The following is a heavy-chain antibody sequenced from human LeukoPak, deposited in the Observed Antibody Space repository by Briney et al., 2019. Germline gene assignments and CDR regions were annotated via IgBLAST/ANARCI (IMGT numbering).Heavy chain of an antibody. J-gene: IGHJ4*02. Sequence: ASVKVSCKASGYTFTGDYMHWVRQAPGQGLEWMGWINPNSGGTNYAQKFQGRVTMTRDTSISTAYMELSRLRSDDTAVYYCARDQPYYYGSGSPSHSDYWGQGTLVTVSS. D-gene: IGHD3-10*01. CDR3: ARDQPYYYGSGSPSHSDY. CDR1: GYTFTGDY. CDR2: INPNSGGT. V-gene: IGHV1-2*02.